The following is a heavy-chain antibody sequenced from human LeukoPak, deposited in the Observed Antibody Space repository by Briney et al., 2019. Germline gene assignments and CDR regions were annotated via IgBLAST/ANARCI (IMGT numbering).Heavy chain of an antibody. Sequence: QSGGSLRLSCAASGFTFDDYAMHWVRQAPGKGLEWVSGISWNSGSIGYADSVKGRFTISRDNAKNSLYLQMNSLRAEDTAVYYCAKDISWYYYFDYWGQGTLVTVSS. D-gene: IGHD6-13*01. J-gene: IGHJ4*02. CDR3: AKDISWYYYFDY. CDR2: ISWNSGSI. V-gene: IGHV3-9*01. CDR1: GFTFDDYA.